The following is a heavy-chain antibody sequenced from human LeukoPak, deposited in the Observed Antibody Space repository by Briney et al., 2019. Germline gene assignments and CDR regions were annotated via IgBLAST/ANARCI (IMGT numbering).Heavy chain of an antibody. Sequence: SVKVSCKASGGTFSSYAISWVRQAPGQGLEWMGGIIPIFGTANYAQKFQGRVTITTDESTSTAYMELSSLRSEDTAVYYCARDSFHLPGRPKGYFDYWGQGTLVTVSS. CDR1: GGTFSSYA. CDR3: ARDSFHLPGRPKGYFDY. CDR2: IIPIFGTA. D-gene: IGHD3-10*01. V-gene: IGHV1-69*05. J-gene: IGHJ4*02.